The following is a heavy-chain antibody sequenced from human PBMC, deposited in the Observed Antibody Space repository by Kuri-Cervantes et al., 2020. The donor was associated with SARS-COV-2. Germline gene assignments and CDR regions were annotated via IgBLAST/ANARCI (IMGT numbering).Heavy chain of an antibody. J-gene: IGHJ4*02. CDR1: GFTFSDYY. D-gene: IGHD6-6*01. Sequence: GESLKISCAASGFTFSDYYMSWIRQAPGKGLEWVSYISSSGSTIYYADSVKGRFTISRDNAKNSLSLQMNSLRVEDMAVYYCAREYTSSSPFESWGQGTLVTVSS. CDR2: ISSSGSTI. V-gene: IGHV3-11*04. CDR3: AREYTSSSPFES.